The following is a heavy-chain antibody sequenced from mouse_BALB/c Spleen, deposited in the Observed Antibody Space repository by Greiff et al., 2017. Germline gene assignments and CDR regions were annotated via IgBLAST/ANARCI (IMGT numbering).Heavy chain of an antibody. CDR3: AREGLAY. CDR1: GFSLTSYG. CDR2: IWAGGGT. D-gene: IGHD3-3*01. J-gene: IGHJ3*01. V-gene: IGHV2-9*02. Sequence: VKLLESGPGLVAPSQSLSISCTASGFSLTSYGVHWVRQPPGKGLEWLGVIWAGGGTNYNSALMSRLSISKDNSKCHVFLKMNSLQTDDTAMYYCAREGLAYWGQGTLVTVSA.